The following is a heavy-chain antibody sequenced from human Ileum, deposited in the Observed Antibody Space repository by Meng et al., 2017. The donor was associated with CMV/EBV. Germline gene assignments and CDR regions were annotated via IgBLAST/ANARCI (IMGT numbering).Heavy chain of an antibody. J-gene: IGHJ4*01. CDR1: GGAISSGSHF. D-gene: IGHD3/OR15-3a*01. CDR2: IYYTGTT. Sequence: QLRLPEPGPGLGRPSVTLSPTCSVSGGAISSGSHFWVWIRQPPGKGLEWIGTIYYTGTTYYNPSLKSRVTISVDTSKNQFSLKLSSVTAADTALYYCARGFYDFWEPDYWGHGTLVTVSS. V-gene: IGHV4-39*07. CDR3: ARGFYDFWEPDY.